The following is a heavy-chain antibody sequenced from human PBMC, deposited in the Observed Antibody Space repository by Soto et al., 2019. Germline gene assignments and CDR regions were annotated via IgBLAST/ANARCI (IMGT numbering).Heavy chain of an antibody. Sequence: QVQLVESGGGVVQPGRSLRLSCAASGFTFSNYDMHWVRQAPGKGLDWVAIIWYDGGNRYCADSVKGRFTISRDNSKNTLYLQMNSLRAEDTAVYYCASGGVAATAEYFQHWGQGTLVTVSS. J-gene: IGHJ1*01. V-gene: IGHV3-33*01. CDR2: IWYDGGNR. CDR3: ASGGVAATAEYFQH. D-gene: IGHD2-15*01. CDR1: GFTFSNYD.